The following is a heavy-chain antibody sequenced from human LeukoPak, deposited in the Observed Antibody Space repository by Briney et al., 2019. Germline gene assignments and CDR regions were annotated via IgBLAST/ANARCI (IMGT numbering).Heavy chain of an antibody. V-gene: IGHV4-39*07. J-gene: IGHJ6*03. CDR2: IYYSGST. CDR3: ARDXGVEARPGYMDV. D-gene: IGHD6-6*01. CDR1: GGSISSSSYY. Sequence: PXETLXXXCTVSGGSISSSSYYWGWIRQPPGKGLEWIGSIYYSGSTYYNPSLKSRVTISVDTSKNQFSLKLSSVTAADTAVYFXARDXGVEARPGYMDVWGKGTTVTVSS.